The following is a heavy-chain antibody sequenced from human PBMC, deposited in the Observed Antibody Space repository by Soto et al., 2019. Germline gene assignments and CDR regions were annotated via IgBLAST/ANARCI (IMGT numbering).Heavy chain of an antibody. D-gene: IGHD3-9*01. J-gene: IGHJ4*02. V-gene: IGHV4-4*02. CDR1: SGSMSKSKW. CDR3: ATYYDILTGYTFDH. Sequence: ASGTLSLTCAVSSGSMSKSKWWSWVRQPPGKGLEWIGEVSHTGSTNYNPSFKSRVTISVDKSKNQLSLNMSSVTAADTAVYYCATYYDILTGYTFDHWGQGTVVTVSS. CDR2: VSHTGST.